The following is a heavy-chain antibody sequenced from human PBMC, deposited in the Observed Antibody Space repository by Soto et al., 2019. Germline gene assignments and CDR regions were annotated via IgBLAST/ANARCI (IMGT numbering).Heavy chain of an antibody. CDR1: GGSISGYY. D-gene: IGHD3-22*01. Sequence: SETLSLTCTVSGGSISGYYWSWIRQPPGKGLEWIGYIYYSGSTNYNPSLKSRVTISVDTSKNQFSLKLSSVTAADTAVYYCARVAEYYDSSGYYDWFDPWGQGTLVTVSS. J-gene: IGHJ5*02. CDR3: ARVAEYYDSSGYYDWFDP. CDR2: IYYSGST. V-gene: IGHV4-59*01.